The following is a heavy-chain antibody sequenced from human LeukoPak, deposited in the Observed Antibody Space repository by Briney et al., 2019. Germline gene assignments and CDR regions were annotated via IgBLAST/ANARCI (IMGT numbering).Heavy chain of an antibody. J-gene: IGHJ5*02. V-gene: IGHV1-46*01. D-gene: IGHD2-2*01. CDR3: ARALTLYCSSTSCYAVDWFDP. CDR2: INPSGGST. CDR1: GYTFTSYY. Sequence: PRASVKVSCKASGYTFTSYYMHWVRQAPGQGLEWMGIINPSGGSTSYAQKFQGRVTMTRDMSTSTVYMELSSLRSEDTAVYYCARALTLYCSSTSCYAVDWFDPWGQGTLVTVSS.